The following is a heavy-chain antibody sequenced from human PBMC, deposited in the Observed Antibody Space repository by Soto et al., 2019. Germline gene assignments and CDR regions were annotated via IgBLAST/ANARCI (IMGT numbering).Heavy chain of an antibody. Sequence: QVQLVQSGAEVKKPGASVKVSCKASGYTFTSYDINWVRQATGQGLEWMGWMNPDSGHTGYAQKFQGRVTMTRNPSISTAYMELSSLSSEDTAVYYCARERTNLGDYWGQGTLFTVSS. V-gene: IGHV1-8*01. CDR2: MNPDSGHT. CDR1: GYTFTSYD. CDR3: ARERTNLGDY. D-gene: IGHD1-1*01. J-gene: IGHJ4*02.